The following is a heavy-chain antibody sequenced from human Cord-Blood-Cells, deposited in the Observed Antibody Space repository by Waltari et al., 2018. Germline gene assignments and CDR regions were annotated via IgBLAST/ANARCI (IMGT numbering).Heavy chain of an antibody. CDR3: ARTLGNAVAFDI. CDR1: GGSISSYY. D-gene: IGHD7-27*01. CDR2: IYYSGST. Sequence: QVQLQESGPGLVKPSETLSLTCTVSGGSISSYYWSWIRQPPGKGLEWIGYIYYSGSTNYNPSLKSLVTISVDTSKNQFSLKLSSVTAADTAVYYCARTLGNAVAFDIWGQGTMVTVSS. J-gene: IGHJ3*02. V-gene: IGHV4-59*08.